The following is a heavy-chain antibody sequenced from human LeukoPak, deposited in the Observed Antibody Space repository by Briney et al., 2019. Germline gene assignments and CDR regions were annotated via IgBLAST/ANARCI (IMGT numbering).Heavy chain of an antibody. V-gene: IGHV4-59*01. Sequence: GSLRLSCAASGFTFSTYAMTWVRQSPGKGLEWIGHIYYGGNTNYNPSLQSRVTISRDTSKNQFSLRLTSVTAADTAVYYCASLEGHMGLRGWFDPWGQGTLVTVSS. CDR2: IYYGGNT. CDR3: ASLEGHMGLRGWFDP. J-gene: IGHJ5*02. CDR1: GFTFSTYA. D-gene: IGHD2-21*01.